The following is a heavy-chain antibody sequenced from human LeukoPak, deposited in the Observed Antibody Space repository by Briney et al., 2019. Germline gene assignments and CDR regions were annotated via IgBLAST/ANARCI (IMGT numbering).Heavy chain of an antibody. Sequence: GGSLRLSCAASGFTFDDYAMHWVRQAPGKGLERVSLISWDGGSTYYADSVKGRFTISRDNSKNSLYLQMNGLRAEDTALYYCAKGRGRYYYYGMDVWGQGTTVTVSS. CDR2: ISWDGGST. J-gene: IGHJ6*02. V-gene: IGHV3-43D*03. CDR1: GFTFDDYA. CDR3: AKGRGRYYYYGMDV.